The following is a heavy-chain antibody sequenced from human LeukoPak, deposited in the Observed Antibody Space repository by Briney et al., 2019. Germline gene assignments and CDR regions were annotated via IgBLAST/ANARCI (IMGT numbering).Heavy chain of an antibody. CDR1: GGTFSSYA. Sequence: ASVKVSCKASGGTFSSYAISWVRQAPGQGLEWMGRIIPILGIANYAQKFQGRVTITADKSTSTAYMELSSLRSEDTAVYYCARGGGPYSSSWTWGQATLVTVSS. CDR2: IIPILGIA. CDR3: ARGGGPYSSSWT. D-gene: IGHD6-13*01. J-gene: IGHJ4*02. V-gene: IGHV1-69*04.